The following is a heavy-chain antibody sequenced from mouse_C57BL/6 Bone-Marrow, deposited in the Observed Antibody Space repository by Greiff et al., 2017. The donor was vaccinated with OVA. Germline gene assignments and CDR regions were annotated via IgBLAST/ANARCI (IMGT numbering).Heavy chain of an antibody. CDR3: ARSRGLRGRYFDY. CDR2: INPGSGGT. Sequence: QVQLQQSGAELVRPGASVKVSCKASGYAFTNYLIEWVKQRPGQGLEWIGVINPGSGGTNYNEKFKGKATLTADKSSSTAYMQLSSLTSEDSAVYFCARSRGLRGRYFDYWGQGTTLTVSS. D-gene: IGHD2-4*01. J-gene: IGHJ2*01. CDR1: GYAFTNYL. V-gene: IGHV1-54*01.